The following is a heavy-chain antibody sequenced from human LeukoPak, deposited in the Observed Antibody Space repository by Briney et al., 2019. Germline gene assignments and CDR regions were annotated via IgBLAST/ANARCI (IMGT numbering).Heavy chain of an antibody. Sequence: PGGSLRLSCSASGFTFSSYVMSWVRQAPGKGPEWVSGISHSGGSTDYADSVKGRFTISRDNSKNTVYLQMNNLRAEDTAVYYCAKGSGSGGVFDYWGQGTLVTVSS. CDR1: GFTFSSYV. CDR3: AKGSGSGGVFDY. CDR2: ISHSGGST. J-gene: IGHJ4*02. D-gene: IGHD6-19*01. V-gene: IGHV3-23*01.